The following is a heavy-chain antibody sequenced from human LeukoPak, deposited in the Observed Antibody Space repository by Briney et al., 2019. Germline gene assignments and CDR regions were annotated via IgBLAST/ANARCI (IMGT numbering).Heavy chain of an antibody. J-gene: IGHJ4*02. CDR3: ARGSEVTTSFDY. V-gene: IGHV4-34*01. Sequence: SETLSLTCAVYGGSFSGYYWSWIRQPPGKGLEWIGEINHSGSTNYNPSLKSRVTISVDTSKNQFSLKLSSVTAADTAVYYCARGSEVTTSFDYWGQGTLVIVSS. D-gene: IGHD4-17*01. CDR2: INHSGST. CDR1: GGSFSGYY.